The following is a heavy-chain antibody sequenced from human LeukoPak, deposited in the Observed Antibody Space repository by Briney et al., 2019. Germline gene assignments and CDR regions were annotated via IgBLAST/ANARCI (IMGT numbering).Heavy chain of an antibody. CDR3: AREAAVAGKVDY. D-gene: IGHD6-19*01. J-gene: IGHJ4*02. CDR1: GYTFTSYY. V-gene: IGHV1-46*01. Sequence: GASVKISCKASGYTFTSYYMHWVRQAPGQGLEWMGIINPSGGSTSYAQKFQGRVTMTRDTSTSTVYMELSSQRSEDTAVYYCAREAAVAGKVDYWGQGTLVTVSS. CDR2: INPSGGST.